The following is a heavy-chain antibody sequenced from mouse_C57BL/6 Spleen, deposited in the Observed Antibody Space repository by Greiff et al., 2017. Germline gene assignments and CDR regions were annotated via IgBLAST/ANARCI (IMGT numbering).Heavy chain of an antibody. V-gene: IGHV5-16*01. CDR1: GFTFSDYY. CDR3: ARYYYGSSDDY. J-gene: IGHJ2*01. Sequence: EVQRVESEGGLVQPGSSMKLSCTASGFTFSDYYMAWVRQVPEKGLEWVANINYDGSSTYYLDSLKSRFIISRDNAKNILYLQMSSLKSEDTATYYCARYYYGSSDDYWGQGTTLTVSS. CDR2: INYDGSST. D-gene: IGHD1-1*01.